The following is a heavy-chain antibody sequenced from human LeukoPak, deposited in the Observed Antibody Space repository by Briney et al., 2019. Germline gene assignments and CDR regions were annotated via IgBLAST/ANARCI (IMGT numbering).Heavy chain of an antibody. CDR1: GFAFSDHY. J-gene: IGHJ4*02. Sequence: GGSLRLSCAASGFAFSDHYMSWIRQAPGKGLEWVSYTSPSSRSTNYADSVKGRFTTSRDNAKKSLYLRMNSLRAEDTAVYYCARDRYNSFVDYWGQGTLVTVSS. V-gene: IGHV3-11*05. CDR2: TSPSSRST. CDR3: ARDRYNSFVDY. D-gene: IGHD1-14*01.